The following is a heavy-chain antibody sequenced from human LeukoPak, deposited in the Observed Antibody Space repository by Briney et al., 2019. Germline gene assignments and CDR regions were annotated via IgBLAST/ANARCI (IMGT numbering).Heavy chain of an antibody. D-gene: IGHD6-13*01. V-gene: IGHV1-69*05. CDR1: GGTFSSYA. CDR2: IIPIFGTA. J-gene: IGHJ6*03. CDR3: ARASAAAGDYYYYYMDV. Sequence: GASVKVSCKASGGTFSSYAISWVRQAPGQGLEWMGGIIPIFGTANYAQKFQGRVTITTDESTSTAYMELSSLRSEDTAVYYCARASAAAGDYYYYYMDVWGKGTMVTVSS.